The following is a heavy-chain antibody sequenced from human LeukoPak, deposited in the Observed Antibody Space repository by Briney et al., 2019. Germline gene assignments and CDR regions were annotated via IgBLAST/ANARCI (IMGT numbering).Heavy chain of an antibody. V-gene: IGHV3-30*18. D-gene: IGHD3-16*01. CDR3: AKDLLLGEAGLDY. Sequence: GGSLRLSCAASGFTFSSYGMHWVRQAPGKGLEWVAVISYDGSNKYYADSVKGRFTISRDNSKNTLYLQMNSLRAEDTAVYYCAKDLLLGEAGLDYWGQGTLVTVSS. CDR2: ISYDGSNK. CDR1: GFTFSSYG. J-gene: IGHJ4*02.